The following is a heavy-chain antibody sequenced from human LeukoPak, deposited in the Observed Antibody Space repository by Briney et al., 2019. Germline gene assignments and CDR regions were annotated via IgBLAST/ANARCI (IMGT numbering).Heavy chain of an antibody. J-gene: IGHJ4*02. CDR2: INPSGGST. CDR1: GYTLTSYY. D-gene: IGHD6-13*01. CDR3: ARVGYSSSWGDY. V-gene: IGHV1-46*01. Sequence: ASVKVSCKASGYTLTSYYMHWVRQAPGQGLEWMGIINPSGGSTSYAQKFQGRVTITADKSTSTAYMELSSLRSEDTAVYYCARVGYSSSWGDYWGQGTLVTVSS.